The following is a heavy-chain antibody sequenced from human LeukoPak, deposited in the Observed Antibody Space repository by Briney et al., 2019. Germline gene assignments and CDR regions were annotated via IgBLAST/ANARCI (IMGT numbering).Heavy chain of an antibody. D-gene: IGHD5-18*01. Sequence: GASVKVSCKASGYTFTSYGISWVRQAPGQGLEWMGWISAYNGNTNYAQKLQGRVTMTTDTSTSTAYMELRSLRSDDTAVYYCAREGYSYGKYNWFDPWGQGTLVTVSS. J-gene: IGHJ5*02. CDR2: ISAYNGNT. V-gene: IGHV1-18*01. CDR1: GYTFTSYG. CDR3: AREGYSYGKYNWFDP.